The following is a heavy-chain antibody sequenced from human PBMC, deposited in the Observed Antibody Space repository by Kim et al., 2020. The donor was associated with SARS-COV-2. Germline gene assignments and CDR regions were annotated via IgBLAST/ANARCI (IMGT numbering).Heavy chain of an antibody. J-gene: IGHJ4*02. D-gene: IGHD6-25*01. Sequence: SETLSLTCTVSGGSISSYYWSWIRQPPGKGLEWIGYIYYSGSTNYNPSLKSRVTISVDTSKNQFSLKLSSVTAADTAVYYCARDRLGTDYWGQGTLVTVS. V-gene: IGHV4-59*13. CDR3: ARDRLGTDY. CDR2: IYYSGST. CDR1: GGSISSYY.